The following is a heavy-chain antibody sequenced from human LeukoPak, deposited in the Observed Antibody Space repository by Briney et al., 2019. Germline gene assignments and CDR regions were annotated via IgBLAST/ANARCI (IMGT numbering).Heavy chain of an antibody. Sequence: ASVKVSCKASGYTFDENRIHWVRQAPGQGPEWMGWINPKSGATDSAQQLQGRLTMTRDTSIGTASMDLSGLRLDDTGIYYCARAGDESTGHYDSLHFWGQGTMVTVSS. CDR2: INPKSGAT. J-gene: IGHJ3*01. CDR1: GYTFDENR. D-gene: IGHD2-8*02. CDR3: ARAGDESTGHYDSLHF. V-gene: IGHV1-2*02.